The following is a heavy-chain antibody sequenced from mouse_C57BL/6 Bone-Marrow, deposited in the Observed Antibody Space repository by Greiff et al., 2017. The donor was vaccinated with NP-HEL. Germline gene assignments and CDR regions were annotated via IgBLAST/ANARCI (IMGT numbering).Heavy chain of an antibody. CDR2: ISNGGGST. D-gene: IGHD1-1*01. V-gene: IGHV5-12*01. CDR1: GFTFSDYY. Sequence: EVQVVESGGGLVQPGGSLKLSCAASGFTFSDYYMYWVRQTPEKRLEWVAYISNGGGSTYYLDTVKGRFTISRDNAKNTLYLQMSRLKSEDTAMYYCARHGIYYYGSSWVYYAMDYWGQGTSVTVSS. J-gene: IGHJ4*01. CDR3: ARHGIYYYGSSWVYYAMDY.